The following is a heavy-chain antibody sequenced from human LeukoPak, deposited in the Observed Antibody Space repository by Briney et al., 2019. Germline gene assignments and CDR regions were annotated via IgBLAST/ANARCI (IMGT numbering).Heavy chain of an antibody. V-gene: IGHV1-24*01. D-gene: IGHD3-9*01. CDR2: FDPGNGET. CDR3: AAGADYDIMPY. Sequence: ASVKVSCKASGYTLTELSTHWVRQAPGKGLEWMGGFDPGNGETIYAQKFQGRDTMTEDTSTDTAYMEPRSLRSEDTAVYYCAAGADYDIMPYWGQGTLVTVSS. CDR1: GYTLTELS. J-gene: IGHJ4*02.